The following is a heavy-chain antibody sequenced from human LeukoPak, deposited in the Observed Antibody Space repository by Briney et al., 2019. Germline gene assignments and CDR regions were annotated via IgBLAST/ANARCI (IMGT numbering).Heavy chain of an antibody. D-gene: IGHD2-2*01. Sequence: GGSLRLSCAASGFTFSNYAMSWVRQAPGKGLEWASTISASGGSTYYADSVEGRFTISRDNSKNTLYLQMNSLRAEDTAVYYCAKYLMPRTAMRGGLDYWGQGTLVTVSS. CDR3: AKYLMPRTAMRGGLDY. V-gene: IGHV3-23*01. J-gene: IGHJ4*02. CDR1: GFTFSNYA. CDR2: ISASGGST.